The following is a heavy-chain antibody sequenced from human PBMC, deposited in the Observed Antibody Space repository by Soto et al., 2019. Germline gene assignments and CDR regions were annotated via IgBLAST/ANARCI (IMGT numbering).Heavy chain of an antibody. CDR3: AENSGWFNT. D-gene: IGHD3-10*01. CDR1: GFPFSSTD. CDR2: IDGSGGTT. J-gene: IGHJ5*02. V-gene: IGHV3-23*01. Sequence: GGSLRLSCAASGFPFSSTDVPCVRQAPGKGLDWVSTIDGSGGTTYYADSVKGRVTISRDNSMNTVYLQMNSLRADDTALYYCAENSGWFNTWGQGALVTVSS.